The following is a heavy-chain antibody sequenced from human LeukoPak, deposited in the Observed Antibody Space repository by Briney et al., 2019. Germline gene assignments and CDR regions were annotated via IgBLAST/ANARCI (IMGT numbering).Heavy chain of an antibody. J-gene: IGHJ5*02. CDR2: IYYSGST. CDR1: GGSISSYY. V-gene: IGHV4-59*01. Sequence: SETLSLTCTVSGGSISSYYWSWIRQPPGKGLERIGYIYYSGSTNYNPSLKSRVTISVDTSKNQFSLKLSSVTAADTAVYYCARASYSTGFDPWGQGTLVTVSS. CDR3: ARASYSTGFDP. D-gene: IGHD6-13*01.